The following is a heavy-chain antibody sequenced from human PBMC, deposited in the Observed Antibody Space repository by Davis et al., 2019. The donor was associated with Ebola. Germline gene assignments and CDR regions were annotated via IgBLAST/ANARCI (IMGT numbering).Heavy chain of an antibody. Sequence: GSLRLSCAVYGGSFSGYYWSWILQPPGKGLEWIGEINHSGSTNYNPSLKSRVTISVDTSKNQFSLKLSSVTAADTAVYYCARGGYGLVGFDYWGQGTLVTVSS. CDR3: ARGGYGLVGFDY. V-gene: IGHV4-34*01. J-gene: IGHJ4*02. CDR1: GGSFSGYY. CDR2: INHSGST. D-gene: IGHD4-17*01.